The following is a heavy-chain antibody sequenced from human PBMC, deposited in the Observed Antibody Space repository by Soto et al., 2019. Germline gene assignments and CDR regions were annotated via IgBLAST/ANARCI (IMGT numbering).Heavy chain of an antibody. D-gene: IGHD6-19*01. V-gene: IGHV3-7*03. Sequence: EVQLVESGGGLDQHGGSLRLSCAASGFTFSSHWMSWVRQAPGKGLEWVAHTRQDGGQEYYVDSVKGRFTISRDNAKNSLYLQMNSLRVEDTAVYYCARYPNPTVAGLPFDLSGQGTLVTVSS. CDR1: GFTFSSHW. CDR3: ARYPNPTVAGLPFDL. CDR2: TRQDGGQE. J-gene: IGHJ4*02.